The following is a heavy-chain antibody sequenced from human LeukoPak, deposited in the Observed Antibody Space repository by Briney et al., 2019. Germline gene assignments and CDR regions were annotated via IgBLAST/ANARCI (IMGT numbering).Heavy chain of an antibody. V-gene: IGHV3-66*01. J-gene: IGHJ3*02. Sequence: QTGGSLRLSCAASGFTVSSNYMSWVRQAPGKGLEWVSVIYSGGSTYYADSVKGRFTISRDNSKNTLYLQMNSLRAEDTAVYYCARGQYYYGSGSSSDTDAFDIWGQGTMVTVSS. CDR2: IYSGGST. D-gene: IGHD3-10*01. CDR1: GFTVSSNY. CDR3: ARGQYYYGSGSSSDTDAFDI.